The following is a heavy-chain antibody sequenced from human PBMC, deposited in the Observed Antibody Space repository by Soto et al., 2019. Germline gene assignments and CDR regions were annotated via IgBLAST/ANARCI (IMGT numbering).Heavy chain of an antibody. CDR2: IYYSGST. J-gene: IGHJ4*02. V-gene: IGHV4-39*01. D-gene: IGHD5-12*01. CDR3: ARQGWGVDIVATALDY. Sequence: QLQLQESGPGLVKPSETLSLTCTVSGGSISSSSYYWGWIRQPPGKGLEWIGSIYYSGSTYYNPSLESRFTIYEDTSKNQFSLKLSSVTAADTTVYYCARQGWGVDIVATALDYWGQGTLVTVSS. CDR1: GGSISSSSYY.